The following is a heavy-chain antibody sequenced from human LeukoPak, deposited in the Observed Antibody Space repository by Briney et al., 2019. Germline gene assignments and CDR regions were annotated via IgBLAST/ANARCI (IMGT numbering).Heavy chain of an antibody. Sequence: SVKVSCKASGGTFSSYAISWVRQAPGQGLEWMGGIIPIFGTANYAQKFQGRVTITADESTSTAYMGLSSLRSEDTAVYYCARSWVPFTMVRGVITNFDYWGQGTLVTVSS. D-gene: IGHD3-10*01. J-gene: IGHJ4*02. V-gene: IGHV1-69*13. CDR3: ARSWVPFTMVRGVITNFDY. CDR2: IIPIFGTA. CDR1: GGTFSSYA.